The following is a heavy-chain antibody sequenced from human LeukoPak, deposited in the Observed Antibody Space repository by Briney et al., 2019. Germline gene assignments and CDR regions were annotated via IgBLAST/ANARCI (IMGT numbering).Heavy chain of an antibody. CDR1: GGSISSSSYY. D-gene: IGHD1-26*01. CDR2: IYYSGST. Sequence: SETLSLTCTVSGGSISSSSYYWGWIRQPPGKGLEWIGSIYYSGSTYDNPSLKSRVTISVDTSKNQFSLKLSSVTAADTAVYYCAISKWELLPEYFQHWGQGTLVTVSS. CDR3: AISKWELLPEYFQH. V-gene: IGHV4-39*01. J-gene: IGHJ1*01.